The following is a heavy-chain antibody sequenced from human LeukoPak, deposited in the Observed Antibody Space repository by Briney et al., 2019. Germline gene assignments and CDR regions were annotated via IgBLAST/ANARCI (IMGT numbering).Heavy chain of an antibody. CDR2: VNPSGGST. CDR1: GYTFTSYY. Sequence: ASVNVSCKASGYTFTSYYIHWVRQAPGQGLEWMGIVNPSGGSTTYTQKFQGRVTMTRDTSTSTVYMELSSLRSEDTAVYYCARGEYDFDIWGQGTMVTASS. D-gene: IGHD3-10*01. J-gene: IGHJ3*02. V-gene: IGHV1-46*01. CDR3: ARGEYDFDI.